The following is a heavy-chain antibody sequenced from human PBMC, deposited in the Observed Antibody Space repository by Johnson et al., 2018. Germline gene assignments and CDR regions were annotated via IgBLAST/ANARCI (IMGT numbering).Heavy chain of an antibody. D-gene: IGHD1-1*01. CDR2: ISYDGSEK. J-gene: IGHJ6*02. Sequence: QVQLVQSGGGVVQPGRSLRLSCAASGFTFSSYSLNWVRLPPGKGLEWVAVISYDGSEKYYADSVKGRFTISRDNSKNTLYLQMNSLRAEDTGGYYCARDINWNPIENRVVGADYYYYYGMDVWGQGTTVTVSS. CDR3: ARDINWNPIENRVVGADYYYYYGMDV. V-gene: IGHV3-30-3*01. CDR1: GFTFSSYS.